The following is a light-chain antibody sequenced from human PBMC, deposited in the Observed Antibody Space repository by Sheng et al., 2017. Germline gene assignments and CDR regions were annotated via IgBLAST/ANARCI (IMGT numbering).Light chain of an antibody. V-gene: IGKV3-20*01. CDR2: ATS. Sequence: EIVLTQSPDILSLSPGEGATLSCRASQTFHSNYLTWYQHKPGQVPKLLFYATSSRVTGIPDRFSASGSGTDFTLTITRVQPEDFAIYYCHQYAVVPWTFGHGTNGGS. J-gene: IGKJ1*01. CDR1: QTFHSNY. CDR3: HQYAVVPWT.